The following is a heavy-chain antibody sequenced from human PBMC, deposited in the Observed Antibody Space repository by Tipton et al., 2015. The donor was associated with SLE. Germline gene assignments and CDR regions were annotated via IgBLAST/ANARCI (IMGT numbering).Heavy chain of an antibody. CDR2: ISAYNGNT. D-gene: IGHD3-22*01. J-gene: IGHJ1*01. CDR1: GYTFTSYD. CDR3: ARDYYDSSGYFLKYFQY. Sequence: QSGAEVKKPGASVKVSCKASGYTFTSYDISWVRQAPGQGLEWMGWISAYNGNTNYAQKFQGRVTMTTDTSTNTAYMELRSLRSDDTAVYYCARDYYDSSGYFLKYFQYWGQGSLVTVSS. V-gene: IGHV1-18*01.